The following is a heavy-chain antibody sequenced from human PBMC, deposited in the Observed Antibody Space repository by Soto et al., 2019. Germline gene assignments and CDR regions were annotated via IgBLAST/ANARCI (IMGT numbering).Heavy chain of an antibody. V-gene: IGHV1-18*01. J-gene: IGHJ5*02. CDR3: ARLNWNDEGDNWFDP. D-gene: IGHD1-1*01. Sequence: ASVKVSCKASGYTFTSYGISWVRQAPGQGLEWMGWISAYNGNTNYAQKLQGRVTMTTDTSTSTAYMELRSLRSDDTAVYYCARLNWNDEGDNWFDPWGQGTLVTVSS. CDR1: GYTFTSYG. CDR2: ISAYNGNT.